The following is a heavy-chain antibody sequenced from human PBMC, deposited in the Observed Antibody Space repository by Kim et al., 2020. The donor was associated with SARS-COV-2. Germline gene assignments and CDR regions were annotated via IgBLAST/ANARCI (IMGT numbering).Heavy chain of an antibody. J-gene: IGHJ3*02. V-gene: IGHV3-49*03. CDR1: GFTFGDYA. D-gene: IGHD3-10*01. Sequence: GGSLRLSCTASGFTFGDYAMSWFRQAPGKGLEWVGSIRSKAYGGTTEYAASVKGRFSIPRDDSKSIAYLQMNSLKTEDTAVYYCTRADDYYGSGSFYAFDIWGQGTMVTVSS. CDR3: TRADDYYGSGSFYAFDI. CDR2: IRSKAYGGTT.